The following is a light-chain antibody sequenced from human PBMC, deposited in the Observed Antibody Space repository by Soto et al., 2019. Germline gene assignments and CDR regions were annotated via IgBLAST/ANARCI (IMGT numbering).Light chain of an antibody. V-gene: IGKV3-20*01. Sequence: EIVLTQSPGTLSLSPGERATLSCRASQSVSNNYLAWYQQKPAQAPRLLIYGASNSATGIPDRFSGSGSGTDFTLTISRLEPEDFAVYYCQQYGSSGTCGQGTRLDIK. CDR3: QQYGSSGT. J-gene: IGKJ1*01. CDR1: QSVSNNY. CDR2: GAS.